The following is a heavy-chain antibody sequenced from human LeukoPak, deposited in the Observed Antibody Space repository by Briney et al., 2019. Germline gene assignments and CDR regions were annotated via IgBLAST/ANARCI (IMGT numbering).Heavy chain of an antibody. D-gene: IGHD3-10*01. CDR1: GFTFSSYS. CDR3: VITMVRGVIITPDAFDI. Sequence: PGGSLRLSCAASGFTFSSYSMNLVRQAPGKGLEWVSSISSSSSYIYYADSVKGRFIISRDNAKNSLYLQMTSLRAEDTAVYYCVITMVRGVIITPDAFDIWGHGTMVTVSS. CDR2: ISSSSSYI. J-gene: IGHJ3*02. V-gene: IGHV3-21*01.